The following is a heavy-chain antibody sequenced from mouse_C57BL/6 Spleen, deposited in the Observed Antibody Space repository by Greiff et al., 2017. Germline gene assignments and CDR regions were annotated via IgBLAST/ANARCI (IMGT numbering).Heavy chain of an antibody. CDR3: ARKEDHYYAMDY. Sequence: QVQLQQPGAELVRPGSSVKLSCKASGYTFTSYWMHWVKQRPIQGLEWIGNIDPSDSETHYNQKFKDKATLTVDTSSSTAYMQLSSLTSEDSAVYYCARKEDHYYAMDYWGQGTSVTVSS. V-gene: IGHV1-52*01. CDR1: GYTFTSYW. CDR2: IDPSDSET. J-gene: IGHJ4*01.